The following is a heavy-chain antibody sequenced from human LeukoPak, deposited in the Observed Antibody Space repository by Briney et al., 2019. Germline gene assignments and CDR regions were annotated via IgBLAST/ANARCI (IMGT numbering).Heavy chain of an antibody. CDR1: GFPFSSYA. V-gene: IGHV3-64*04. D-gene: IGHD3-10*01. J-gene: IGHJ4*02. CDR2: ISDSGGST. CDR3: ARYGSGTSYITNYFDY. Sequence: GGSLRLSCSASGFPFSSYAMHWVRQAPGKGLEYVSAISDSGGSTYYADSVKGRFTISRDNAKNSLYLQMNSLRAEDTAVYYCARYGSGTSYITNYFDYWGQGTLVTVSS.